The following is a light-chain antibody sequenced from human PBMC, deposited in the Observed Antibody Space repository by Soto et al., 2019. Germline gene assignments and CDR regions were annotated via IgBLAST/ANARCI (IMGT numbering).Light chain of an antibody. CDR3: QQYHNWPQT. Sequence: EIVMTQSPATLSVSPGESASLSCRASQSVSSNLAWYQQKPGQAPRLLIYGASTRATGIPARFSGSGSGTEFTLTISSLQSADFGVYYCQQYHNWPQTFGQGTKVDIK. J-gene: IGKJ1*01. CDR2: GAS. V-gene: IGKV3-15*01. CDR1: QSVSSN.